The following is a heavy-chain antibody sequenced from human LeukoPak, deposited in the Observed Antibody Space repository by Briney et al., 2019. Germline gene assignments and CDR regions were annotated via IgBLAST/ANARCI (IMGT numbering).Heavy chain of an antibody. D-gene: IGHD2-15*01. CDR2: ISYDGSNK. V-gene: IGHV3-30-3*01. CDR1: GFTFSSYA. CDR3: AKDTSKKDIVVG. Sequence: PGGSLRLSCAASGFTFSSYAMHWVRQAPGKGLEWVAVISYDGSNKYYADSVKGRFTISRDNSRNTLYLQMNSLRAEDTAVYYCAKDTSKKDIVVGWGQGTLVTVSS. J-gene: IGHJ4*02.